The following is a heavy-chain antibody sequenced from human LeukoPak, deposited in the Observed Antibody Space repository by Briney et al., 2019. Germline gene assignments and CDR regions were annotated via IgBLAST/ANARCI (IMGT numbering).Heavy chain of an antibody. J-gene: IGHJ4*02. Sequence: GGSLRLSCAASGFTFSSYAMSWVRQAPGKGLEWVSTISGSGGSTDYADSVKGRFTISRDNSKNTLYLQMNSLRAEDTAVYYRASPRGLGIYFFDYWGQGTLVAVSS. CDR3: ASPRGLGIYFFDY. CDR1: GFTFSSYA. V-gene: IGHV3-23*01. CDR2: ISGSGGST. D-gene: IGHD3-16*01.